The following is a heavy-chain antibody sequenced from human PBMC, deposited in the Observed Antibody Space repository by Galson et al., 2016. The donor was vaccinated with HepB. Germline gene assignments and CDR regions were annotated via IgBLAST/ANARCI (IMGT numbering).Heavy chain of an antibody. Sequence: LSLTCTVSGASISSYYWSWIRQPPGKGLEWIGFIYYSGSTNYSPSLKSRVTISRDTSKNQFSLKLSSVTAADTAVYYCARQPWGYYDRSGYSGGMDVWGQRTTVTVSS. D-gene: IGHD3-22*01. CDR1: GASISSYY. CDR2: IYYSGST. V-gene: IGHV4-59*08. CDR3: ARQPWGYYDRSGYSGGMDV. J-gene: IGHJ6*02.